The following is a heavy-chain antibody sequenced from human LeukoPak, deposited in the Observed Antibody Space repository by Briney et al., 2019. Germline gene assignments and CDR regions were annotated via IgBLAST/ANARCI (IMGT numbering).Heavy chain of an antibody. CDR3: ARVIAVAGYTVPH. J-gene: IGHJ4*02. V-gene: IGHV4-39*01. CDR2: IYYSGST. CDR1: GGSISSSSYY. D-gene: IGHD6-19*01. Sequence: SETLSLTCTVSGGSISSSSYYWGWIRQPPGTGLEWIGSIYYSGSTYYNPSLKSRVTISVDTSKNQFSLKLSSVTAADTAVYYCARVIAVAGYTVPHWGQGTLVTVSS.